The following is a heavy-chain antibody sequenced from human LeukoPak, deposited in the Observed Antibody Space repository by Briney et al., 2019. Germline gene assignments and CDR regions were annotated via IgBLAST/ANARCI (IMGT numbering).Heavy chain of an antibody. D-gene: IGHD1-26*01. J-gene: IGHJ3*02. CDR1: GYTLTELS. CDR2: FDPEDGET. Sequence: ASVKVSCKVSGYTLTELSMHWVRQAPGKGLEWMGGFDPEDGETIYAQKFQGRVTMTEDTSTDTAYMELSSLRSEDTAVYYCATVGIVGARGDAFDIWGQGTMVTVSS. V-gene: IGHV1-24*01. CDR3: ATVGIVGARGDAFDI.